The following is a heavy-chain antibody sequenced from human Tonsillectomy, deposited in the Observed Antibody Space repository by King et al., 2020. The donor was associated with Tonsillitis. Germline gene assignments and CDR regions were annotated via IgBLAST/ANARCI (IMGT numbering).Heavy chain of an antibody. CDR1: GFTFSSYA. J-gene: IGHJ3*02. CDR2: ISYDGSNK. Sequence: VQLVESGGGVVQPGRSLRLSCAASGFTFSSYAMHWVRQAPGKGLEWVAVISYDGSNKYYADSVKGRFTISRDNSKNTLYLQMNSLRAEDTAVYYCARDLCCGYYDSSGYPAGTFDIWGQGTMVTVSS. D-gene: IGHD3-22*01. CDR3: ARDLCCGYYDSSGYPAGTFDI. V-gene: IGHV3-30-3*01.